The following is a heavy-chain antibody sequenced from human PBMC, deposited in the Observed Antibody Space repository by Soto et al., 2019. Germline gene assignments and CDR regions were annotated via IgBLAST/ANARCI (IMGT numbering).Heavy chain of an antibody. J-gene: IGHJ4*02. Sequence: EVKLLESGGGLVQPGGSLRLSCGVSGFTVTSNDMSWVRQAPGKGLEWVSTVDSAGSTYYADSVTGRFTISRDNSRNTLSLQMNSLRAEDTAVYYCAKHRLARGIDYWGQGTPVTVSS. CDR3: AKHRLARGIDY. D-gene: IGHD3-10*01. V-gene: IGHV3-23*01. CDR1: GFTVTSND. CDR2: VDSAGST.